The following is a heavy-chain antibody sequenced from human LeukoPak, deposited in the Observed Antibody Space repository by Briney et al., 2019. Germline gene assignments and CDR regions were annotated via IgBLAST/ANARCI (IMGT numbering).Heavy chain of an antibody. CDR3: ARELYGDYSNWFDP. D-gene: IGHD4-17*01. Sequence: GWALLLFCAAFAVTFSSYGKHWCRRDPGRGVLGLAVIWYDGSNKYYTDSVKGRFTISRDNSKNTLSLQMNSLTAADTAVYYCARELYGDYSNWFDPWGQGTLVTVSS. J-gene: IGHJ5*02. V-gene: IGHV3-33*01. CDR2: IWYDGSNK. CDR1: AVTFSSYG.